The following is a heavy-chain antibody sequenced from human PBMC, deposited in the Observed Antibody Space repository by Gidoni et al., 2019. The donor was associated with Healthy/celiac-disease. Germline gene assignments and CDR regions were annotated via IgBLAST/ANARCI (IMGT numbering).Heavy chain of an antibody. D-gene: IGHD3-9*01. V-gene: IGHV4-61*02. J-gene: IGHJ5*02. CDR1: GGSISSGSYY. CDR3: AREHYYDILWFDP. Sequence: QVQLQESGPGLVKPSQTLSLTCTVSGGSISSGSYYWRWIRQPAGKGLEWIGRIYTSGSTNYNPSLKSRVTISVDTSKNQFSLKLSSVTAANTAVYYCAREHYYDILWFDPWGQGTLVTVSS. CDR2: IYTSGST.